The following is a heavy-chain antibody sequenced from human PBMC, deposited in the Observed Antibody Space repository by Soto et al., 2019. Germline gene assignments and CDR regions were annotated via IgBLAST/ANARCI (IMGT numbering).Heavy chain of an antibody. CDR2: IGTAGDT. V-gene: IGHV3-13*01. CDR1: GFTFSSYD. Sequence: GGSLRLSCAASGFTFSSYDMHWVRQATGKGLEWVSAIGTAGDTYYPGSVKGRFTISRENAKNSLYLQMNSLRAGDTAVYYCARATGTTDAFHVWGQGTMVTV. CDR3: ARATGTTDAFHV. J-gene: IGHJ3*01. D-gene: IGHD3-9*01.